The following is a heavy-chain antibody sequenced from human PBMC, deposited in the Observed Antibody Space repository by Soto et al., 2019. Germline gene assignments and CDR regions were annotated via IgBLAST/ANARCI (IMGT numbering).Heavy chain of an antibody. CDR3: ARQRGITIFGVVIPMGMDV. Sequence: GESLKISCKGSGYSFTSYWIGWVRQMSGKGLEWMGIIYPGDSDTRYSPSFQGQVTISADKSISTAYLQWSSLKASDTAMYYCARQRGITIFGVVIPMGMDVWGQGTTVTVSS. J-gene: IGHJ6*02. D-gene: IGHD3-3*01. CDR2: IYPGDSDT. CDR1: GYSFTSYW. V-gene: IGHV5-51*01.